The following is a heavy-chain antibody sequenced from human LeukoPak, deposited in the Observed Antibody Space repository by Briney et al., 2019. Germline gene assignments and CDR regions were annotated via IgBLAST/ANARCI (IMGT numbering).Heavy chain of an antibody. J-gene: IGHJ6*02. V-gene: IGHV3-11*01. D-gene: IGHD6-25*01. Sequence: GGSLRLSCAASGFTFSDYYMSWIRQAPGKGLEWVSYISSSGSTIYYADFVKGRFTISRDNAKNSLYLQMNSLRAEDTAVYYCASGRQRLYYYGMDVWGQGTTVAVSS. CDR1: GFTFSDYY. CDR2: ISSSGSTI. CDR3: ASGRQRLYYYGMDV.